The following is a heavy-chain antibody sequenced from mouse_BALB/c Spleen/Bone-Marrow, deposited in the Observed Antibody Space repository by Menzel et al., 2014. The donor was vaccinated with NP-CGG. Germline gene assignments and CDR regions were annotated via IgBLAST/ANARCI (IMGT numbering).Heavy chain of an antibody. CDR1: GYTFTSYY. D-gene: IGHD3-1*01. CDR3: ARQGSSGFYAMDY. CDR2: IYPGNVNT. Sequence: QVQLQQSGPELVKPGASVRISCKASGYTFTSYYIHWVKQRPGQGLEWIGWIYPGNVNTKYNEKFKGKATLTADKSPSTAYMQLSSLTSEDSAVYFCARQGSSGFYAMDYWGQGTSVTVSS. J-gene: IGHJ4*01. V-gene: IGHV1S56*01.